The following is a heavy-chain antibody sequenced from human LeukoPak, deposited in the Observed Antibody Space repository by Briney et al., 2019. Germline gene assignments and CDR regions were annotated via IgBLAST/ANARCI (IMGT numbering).Heavy chain of an antibody. CDR1: GFPFTSYG. CDR3: AKEKYYYDSSGYNFDY. D-gene: IGHD3-22*01. CDR2: IRYDGSNK. J-gene: IGHJ4*02. Sequence: PGGSLGLSCAASGFPFTSYGIHWVRQAPGKGLEWVAFIRYDGSNKYYADSVKGRFTISRDNSKNTLYLQMNSLRAEDTAVYYCAKEKYYYDSSGYNFDYWGQGTLVTVSS. V-gene: IGHV3-30*02.